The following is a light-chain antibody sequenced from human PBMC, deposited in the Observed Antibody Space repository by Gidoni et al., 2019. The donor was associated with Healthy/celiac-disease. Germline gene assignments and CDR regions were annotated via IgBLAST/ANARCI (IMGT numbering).Light chain of an antibody. CDR3: QQYNNWPPIT. J-gene: IGKJ5*01. CDR2: GAS. CDR1: QSVSSN. V-gene: IGKV3-15*01. Sequence: EIVMTQSPATLSVSPGERATLSCRASQSVSSNLAWYQQKPGQAPRLRIYGASTRAPGSPARFSGSGSGTEFTLTISSLQSEDFAVYYCQQYNNWPPITFGQGTRLEIK.